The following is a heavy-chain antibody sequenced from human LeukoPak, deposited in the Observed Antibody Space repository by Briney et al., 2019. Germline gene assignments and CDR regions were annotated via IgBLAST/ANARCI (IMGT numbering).Heavy chain of an antibody. V-gene: IGHV3-53*04. CDR1: GFTVSSNY. D-gene: IGHD3-22*01. J-gene: IGHJ3*02. Sequence: GGSLRLSCAASGFTVSSNYMSWVRQAPGKGLEWVSVIYSGGSTYYADSVKGRFTISRHNSKNTLYLQMNSLRAEDTAVYYCARGGAARYQRGYEEYYYDSSGYPYAFDIWGQGTMVTASS. CDR3: ARGGAARYQRGYEEYYYDSSGYPYAFDI. CDR2: IYSGGST.